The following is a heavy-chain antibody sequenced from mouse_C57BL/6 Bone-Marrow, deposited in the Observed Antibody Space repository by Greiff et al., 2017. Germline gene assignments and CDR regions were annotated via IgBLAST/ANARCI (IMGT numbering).Heavy chain of an antibody. CDR1: GFSLTSYG. CDR3: ARHAYYSNYEGFAY. D-gene: IGHD2-5*01. V-gene: IGHV2-6-1*01. J-gene: IGHJ3*01. Sequence: QVQLKESGPGLVAPSQSLSITCTVSGFSLTSYGVHWVRQPPGKGLEWLVVIWSDGSTTYNSALKSSMSISKDNSKSQVFLKMNSLQTDDTAMYYCARHAYYSNYEGFAYWGQGTLVTVSA. CDR2: IWSDGST.